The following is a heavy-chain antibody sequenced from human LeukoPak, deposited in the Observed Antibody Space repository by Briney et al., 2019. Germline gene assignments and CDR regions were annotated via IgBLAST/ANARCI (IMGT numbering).Heavy chain of an antibody. J-gene: IGHJ6*02. V-gene: IGHV1-18*01. D-gene: IGHD2-2*01. CDR3: ARDNQVYYYGMDV. Sequence: ASVKVSCKASGYTFTSYGISWVRQAPGQGLEWMGWISAYNGNTNYAQKFQGRVTITADKSTSTAYMELSSLRSEDTAVYYCARDNQVYYYGMDVWGQGTTVTVSS. CDR1: GYTFTSYG. CDR2: ISAYNGNT.